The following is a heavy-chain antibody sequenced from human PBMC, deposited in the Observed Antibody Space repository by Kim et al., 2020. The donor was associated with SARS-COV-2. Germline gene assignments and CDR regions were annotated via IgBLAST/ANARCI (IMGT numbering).Heavy chain of an antibody. V-gene: IGHV3-43*01. Sequence: YYADSVKGRFTISRDNSKNSLYLQMNSLRTEDTALYYCAKDGPHSSSVDYWGQGTLVTVSS. D-gene: IGHD6-6*01. J-gene: IGHJ4*02. CDR3: AKDGPHSSSVDY.